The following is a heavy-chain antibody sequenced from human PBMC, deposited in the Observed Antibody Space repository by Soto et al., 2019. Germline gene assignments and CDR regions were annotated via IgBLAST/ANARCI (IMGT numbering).Heavy chain of an antibody. CDR2: VTHDGNNK. J-gene: IGHJ6*02. CDR3: ARATGYYYFYGMDV. V-gene: IGHV3-30*03. Sequence: PGGSLRLSCAASGFTFSSYGMHWVRQAPGKGLEWVAVVTHDGNNKYYADSVQGRITISRDNSKNTVNLQMNSLRVEDTAVYYCARATGYYYFYGMDVWGQGTTVTVSS. CDR1: GFTFSSYG.